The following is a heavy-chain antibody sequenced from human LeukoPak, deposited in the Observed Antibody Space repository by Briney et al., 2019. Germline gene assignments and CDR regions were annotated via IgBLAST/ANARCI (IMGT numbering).Heavy chain of an antibody. J-gene: IGHJ4*02. Sequence: SETLSLTCAVYGGSFIGFHWNWIRQPPGKGLEWIGDINHSGSTNYNPSLTSRVTISVDPSKNQFSLNLSSVTAADTAVYYCARWKAARSYFDYWGQGTLVTVSS. D-gene: IGHD6-6*01. CDR1: GGSFIGFH. V-gene: IGHV4-34*01. CDR2: INHSGST. CDR3: ARWKAARSYFDY.